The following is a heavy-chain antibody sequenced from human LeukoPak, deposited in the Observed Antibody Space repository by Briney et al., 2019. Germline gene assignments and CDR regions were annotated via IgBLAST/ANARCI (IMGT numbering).Heavy chain of an antibody. CDR3: ARVRGTTWGDYDDAFDI. Sequence: SETLSLTCTVSGGSISSYYWSWIRQPPGKGLEWSGYSYYSGSTNYNPSLKSRVTISVDTSKNRFSLKLSSVAAADTAVYYCARVRGTTWGDYDDAFDIWGQGTMVTVSS. CDR1: GGSISSYY. V-gene: IGHV4-59*12. CDR2: SYYSGST. J-gene: IGHJ3*02. D-gene: IGHD3-10*01.